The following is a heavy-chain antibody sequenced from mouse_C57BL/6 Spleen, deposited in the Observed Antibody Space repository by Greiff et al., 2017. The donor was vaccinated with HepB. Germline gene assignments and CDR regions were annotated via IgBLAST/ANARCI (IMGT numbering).Heavy chain of an antibody. D-gene: IGHD2-10*02. CDR3: ARHEDVYGNYGDYYAMDY. Sequence: QVQLKESGAELVKPGASVKLSCKASGYTFTEYTIHWVKQRSGQGLEWIGWFYPGSGSIKYNEKFKDKATLTADKSSSTVYMELSRLTSEDSAVYFCARHEDVYGNYGDYYAMDYWGQGTSVTVSS. CDR1: GYTFTEYT. CDR2: FYPGSGSI. V-gene: IGHV1-62-2*01. J-gene: IGHJ4*01.